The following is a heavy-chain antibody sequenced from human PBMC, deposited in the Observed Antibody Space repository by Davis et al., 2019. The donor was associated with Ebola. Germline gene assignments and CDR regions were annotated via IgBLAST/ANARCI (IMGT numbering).Heavy chain of an antibody. V-gene: IGHV3-30*02. D-gene: IGHD1-26*01. CDR1: GFTFSSYG. J-gene: IGHJ5*02. CDR2: IRYDGSNK. Sequence: GGSLRLSCAASGFTFSSYGMHWVRQAPGKGLEWVAFIRYDGSNKYYADSVKGRFTISRDNSKNTLYLQMNSLRAEDTAVYYCAKEGSQWELRAKNWFDPWGQGTLVTVSS. CDR3: AKEGSQWELRAKNWFDP.